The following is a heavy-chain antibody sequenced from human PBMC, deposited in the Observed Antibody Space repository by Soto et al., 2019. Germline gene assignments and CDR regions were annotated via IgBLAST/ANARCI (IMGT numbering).Heavy chain of an antibody. D-gene: IGHD3-22*01. CDR1: GFTFSTYG. V-gene: IGHV3-30*13. J-gene: IGHJ4*02. CDR3: AKEQLAMTVFVATYFHS. CDR2: ISYDGGRK. Sequence: QVQLVESGGGVVQPGTSLRLSCAASGFTFSTYGIHWVRQAPGKGLEWVALISYDGGRKYYGDSVKGRFIISRDNSHNRVSLQRNSLRADDTAVYFCAKEQLAMTVFVATYFHSWGQGTLVTVSS.